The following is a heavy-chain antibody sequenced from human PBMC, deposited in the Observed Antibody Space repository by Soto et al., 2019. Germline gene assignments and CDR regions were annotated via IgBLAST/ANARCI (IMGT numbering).Heavy chain of an antibody. V-gene: IGHV1-8*01. D-gene: IGHD6-13*01. CDR3: ARGHGVYDYYYYYGMDV. CDR1: GYTFTSYD. J-gene: IGHJ6*02. Sequence: ASVKVSCKASGYTFTSYDINWVRQATGQGLEWMGWMNPNSGNTGYAQKFQGRVTMTRNTSISTAYMELSSLRSGDTAVYYCARGHGVYDYYYYYGMDVWGQGTTVTVSS. CDR2: MNPNSGNT.